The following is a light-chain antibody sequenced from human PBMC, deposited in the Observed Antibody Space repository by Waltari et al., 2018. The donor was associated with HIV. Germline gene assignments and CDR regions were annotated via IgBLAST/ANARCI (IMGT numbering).Light chain of an antibody. CDR1: QSVLYNSNNNNY. Sequence: EIALTQSPGTLSLSPGERATLSCRASQSVLYNSNNNNYLAWYQHRVGQPPKLLIYWASTREPGVPDRFSGSGSGTDFTLTISALQAEDVAVYYCQQYYSKPTFGQGTKVEI. CDR3: QQYYSKPT. J-gene: IGKJ1*01. V-gene: IGKV4-1*01. CDR2: WAS.